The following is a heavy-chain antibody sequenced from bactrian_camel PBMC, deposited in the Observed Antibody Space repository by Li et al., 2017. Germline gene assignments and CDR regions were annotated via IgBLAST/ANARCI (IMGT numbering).Heavy chain of an antibody. J-gene: IGHJ7*01. Sequence: HVQLVESGGGSVQAGGSLRLSCTASGFRFDGSDWGWYRQGAGRKCEVVSRTTIDSSTDYAGAVKGRFTISQDVVKSLVYLQRNNLTPEDTAMYYCAVPFQDLSDTEGLRVMSSGGDDGYYGQGTQVTV. D-gene: IGHD2*01. CDR1: GFRFDGSD. CDR2: TTIDSST. V-gene: IGHV3S63*01.